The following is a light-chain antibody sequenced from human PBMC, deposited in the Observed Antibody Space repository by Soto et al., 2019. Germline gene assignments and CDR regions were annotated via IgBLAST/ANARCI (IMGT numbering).Light chain of an antibody. J-gene: IGKJ2*01. V-gene: IGKV3-20*01. CDR2: GAS. CDR3: QQYGSSPVT. CDR1: QSVSSSY. Sequence: EIVLTQSPGTLPLSPGERATLSCRASQSVSSSYLAWYQQKPGQAPRLLIYGASSRATGIPDRFSGSGSGTDFTLTISRLEPEDFAVYYCQQYGSSPVTFGQGTKLEIK.